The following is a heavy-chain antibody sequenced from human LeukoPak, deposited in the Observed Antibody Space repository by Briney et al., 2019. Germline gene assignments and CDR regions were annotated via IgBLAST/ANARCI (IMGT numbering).Heavy chain of an antibody. D-gene: IGHD1-26*01. J-gene: IGHJ4*02. CDR3: ARRVDSYWFVDY. CDR1: GYIFTNYW. Sequence: GESLKISCQVSGYIFTNYWIGWVRQMPGKGLEWMGIIYPGDSDTRYIPSFQGQVTISADKSINTAYLQWSSLKASDTAMYYCARRVDSYWFVDYWGQGTLVTVSS. CDR2: IYPGDSDT. V-gene: IGHV5-51*01.